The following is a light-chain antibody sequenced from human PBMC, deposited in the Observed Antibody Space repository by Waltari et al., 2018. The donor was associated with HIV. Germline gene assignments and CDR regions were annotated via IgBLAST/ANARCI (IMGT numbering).Light chain of an antibody. Sequence: SYELTQPPSVSVSPGQTASITCSGDKLGDKYAYWYQQKPGQSPVLVIYVDTKRPSGFPGRFSGSNSGNTATLTISGTQAMDEADYYCQAWDSNTGVFGGGTKLTVL. CDR2: VDT. V-gene: IGLV3-1*01. J-gene: IGLJ2*01. CDR3: QAWDSNTGV. CDR1: KLGDKY.